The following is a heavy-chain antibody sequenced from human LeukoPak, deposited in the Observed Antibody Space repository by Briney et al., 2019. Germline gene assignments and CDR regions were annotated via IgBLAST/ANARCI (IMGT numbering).Heavy chain of an antibody. CDR2: ISRSSATI. J-gene: IGHJ4*02. V-gene: IGHV3-48*01. Sequence: GGSLRLSCAASGFTFSYYSMNWVRQAPGKGLEWVSYISRSSATIHFADSVKGRFTVSRDNAENSLYLQMNSLRADDTAVYYCARSKVGSYYYGSGSQYYFDYWGQGTLVTVSS. CDR1: GFTFSYYS. CDR3: ARSKVGSYYYGSGSQYYFDY. D-gene: IGHD3-10*01.